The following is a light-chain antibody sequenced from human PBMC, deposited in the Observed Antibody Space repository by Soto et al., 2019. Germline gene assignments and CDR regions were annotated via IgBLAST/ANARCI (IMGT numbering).Light chain of an antibody. Sequence: QSVLTQAPSASGTPGQRVTISCSGSSSNIGSNTVNWYRQLPGAAPKLLIYTTDQRPSGVPDRFSGSKSGTSASLAISGLQSEDEANYYCATWDDSLNGVVFGGGTQLTVL. CDR3: ATWDDSLNGVV. CDR2: TTD. J-gene: IGLJ2*01. V-gene: IGLV1-44*01. CDR1: SSNIGSNT.